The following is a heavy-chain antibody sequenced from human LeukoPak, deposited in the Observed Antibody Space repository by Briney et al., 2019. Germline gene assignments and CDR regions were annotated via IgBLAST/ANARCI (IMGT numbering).Heavy chain of an antibody. CDR3: AKDYYGSED. CDR2: ISGSGSST. V-gene: IGHV3-23*01. J-gene: IGHJ4*02. CDR1: GFTFSSYG. D-gene: IGHD3-10*01. Sequence: GGSLRLSCAASGFTFSSYGMSWVRQAPGKGLEWVSAISGSGSSTYYADSVKGRFTISRDNSKNTLYLQMNNLRAEDTAVYYCAKDYYGSEDWGQGTLVTVSS.